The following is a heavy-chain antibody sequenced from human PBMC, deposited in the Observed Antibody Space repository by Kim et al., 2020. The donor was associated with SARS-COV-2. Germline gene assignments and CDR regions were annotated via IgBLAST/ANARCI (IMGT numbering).Heavy chain of an antibody. CDR1: GFTVSSNY. J-gene: IGHJ6*02. CDR3: ARDLENYDILTGYQYYYGMDV. D-gene: IGHD3-9*01. Sequence: GGSLRLSCAASGFTVSSNYMSWVRQAPGKGLEWVSVIYSGGSTYYADSVKGRFTISRDNSKNTLYFQMNSLRAEDTAVYYCARDLENYDILTGYQYYYGMDVWGQGTTVTVSS. CDR2: IYSGGST. V-gene: IGHV3-53*01.